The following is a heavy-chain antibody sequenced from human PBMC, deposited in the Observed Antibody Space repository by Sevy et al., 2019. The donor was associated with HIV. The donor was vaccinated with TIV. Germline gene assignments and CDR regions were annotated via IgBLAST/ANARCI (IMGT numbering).Heavy chain of an antibody. CDR1: GGSISSGSYY. CDR3: AREGSTWAGWFDP. CDR2: IYTSGST. D-gene: IGHD2-2*01. V-gene: IGHV4-61*02. Sequence: SETLSLTCTVSGGSISSGSYYWSWIRQPAGKGLEWIGRIYTSGSTNYNPSLKSRVTISVDTSKNQFSLKLSSVTAADTGVYDCAREGSTWAGWFDPWGQGTLVTVSS. J-gene: IGHJ5*02.